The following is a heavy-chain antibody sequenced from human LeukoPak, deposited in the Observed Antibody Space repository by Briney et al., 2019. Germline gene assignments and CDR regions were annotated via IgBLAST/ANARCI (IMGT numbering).Heavy chain of an antibody. J-gene: IGHJ4*02. V-gene: IGHV3-21*01. CDR2: ISSSSSYI. Sequence: GGSLRLSCAASGFTFSSYSMNWVRQAPGKGLEWVSSISSSSSYIYYADSVKGRFTISRDNAKNSRYLQMNSLRAEDTAVYYCARDRYGDYVLDYWGQGTLVTVSS. D-gene: IGHD4-17*01. CDR3: ARDRYGDYVLDY. CDR1: GFTFSSYS.